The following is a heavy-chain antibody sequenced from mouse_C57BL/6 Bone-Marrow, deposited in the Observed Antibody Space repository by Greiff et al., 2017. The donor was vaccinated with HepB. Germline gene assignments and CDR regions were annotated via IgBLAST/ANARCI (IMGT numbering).Heavy chain of an antibody. CDR2: INPYNGGT. Sequence: EVQLQQSGPVLVKPGASVKMSCKASGYTFTDYYMNWVKQSHGKSLEWIGVINPYNGGTSYNQKFKGKATLTVDKSSSTDYMELNSLTSEDSAVYYCAREISMVCFDYWGQGTTLTVSS. CDR1: GYTFTDYY. CDR3: AREISMVCFDY. V-gene: IGHV1-19*01. J-gene: IGHJ2*01. D-gene: IGHD2-2*01.